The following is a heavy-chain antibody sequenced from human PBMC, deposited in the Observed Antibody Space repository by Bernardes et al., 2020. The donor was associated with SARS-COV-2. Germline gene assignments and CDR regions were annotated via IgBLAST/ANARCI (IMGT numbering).Heavy chain of an antibody. CDR2: IYYSGST. V-gene: IGHV4-31*03. D-gene: IGHD3-3*01. CDR1: GGSISSGGYY. Sequence: SVTLSLTCTVSGGSISSGGYYWSWIRQHPGKGLEWIGYIYYSGSTYYNPSLKSRVTISVDTSKNQFSLKLSSVTAADTAVYYCARRTVRITIFGVVTIDAFDIWGQGTMVTVSS. J-gene: IGHJ3*02. CDR3: ARRTVRITIFGVVTIDAFDI.